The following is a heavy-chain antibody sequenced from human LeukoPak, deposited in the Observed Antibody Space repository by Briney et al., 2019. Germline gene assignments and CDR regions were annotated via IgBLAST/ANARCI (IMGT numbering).Heavy chain of an antibody. CDR1: GDSINSGGYY. J-gene: IGHJ6*02. Sequence: NPSETLSLTCTVSGDSINSGGYYWSWIRQHPGKGLEWIGYIYYSGSTYYNPSLKIRVTISVDTSKNQFSLKLSSVTAADTAVYYCARDCSGGNCYPRNAMDVWGQGTTVTVSS. D-gene: IGHD2-15*01. V-gene: IGHV4-31*03. CDR3: ARDCSGGNCYPRNAMDV. CDR2: IYYSGST.